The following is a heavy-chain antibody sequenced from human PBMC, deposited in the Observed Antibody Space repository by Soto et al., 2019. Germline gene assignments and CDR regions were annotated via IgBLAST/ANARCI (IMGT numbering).Heavy chain of an antibody. D-gene: IGHD1-7*01. J-gene: IGHJ5*02. V-gene: IGHV1-46*02. CDR1: GYTXNSYY. CDR2: INPSGGST. Sequence: GXSXKVSYTASGYTXNSYYMYLVRQAPGQGLEWIGIINPSGGSTSYAQKFQGRVTMTRDTYTSTVYMEMSSMRSEDKAVYYCAGTGTTRSWFDPWGQGTLVTVSS. CDR3: AGTGTTRSWFDP.